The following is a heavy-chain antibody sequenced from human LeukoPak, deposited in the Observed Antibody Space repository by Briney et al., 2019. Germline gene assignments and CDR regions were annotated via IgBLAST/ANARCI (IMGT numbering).Heavy chain of an antibody. CDR1: GYSFTSYW. CDR3: ARGAIDFWSGPYHGYFDY. J-gene: IGHJ4*02. Sequence: GESLKISCKGSGYSFTSYWIGWVRQMPGKGLEWMGIIYPGDSDTSYSPSFQGQVTISADKTISTAYLQWSSLKASDTAMYYCARGAIDFWSGPYHGYFDYWGQGTLVTVSS. D-gene: IGHD3-3*01. V-gene: IGHV5-51*01. CDR2: IYPGDSDT.